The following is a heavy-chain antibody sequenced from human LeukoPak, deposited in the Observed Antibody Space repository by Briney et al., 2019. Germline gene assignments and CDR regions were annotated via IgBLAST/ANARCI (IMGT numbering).Heavy chain of an antibody. CDR3: AKDRNRDDFWSGFPAGWFDP. J-gene: IGHJ5*02. Sequence: GGSLRLSCAASGFTFSSYDMSWVRQAPGKGLESGSDISGSGGSTYYADSVKGRFTISRDNSKDTLYLQMNSLRAEDTAVYYCAKDRNRDDFWSGFPAGWFDPWGQGTLVTVSS. V-gene: IGHV3-23*01. CDR1: GFTFSSYD. D-gene: IGHD3-3*01. CDR2: ISGSGGST.